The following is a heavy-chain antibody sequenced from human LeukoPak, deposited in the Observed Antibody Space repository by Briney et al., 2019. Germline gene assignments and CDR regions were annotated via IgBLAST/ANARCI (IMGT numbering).Heavy chain of an antibody. CDR1: GGSFSGYY. Sequence: SETLSLTCAVYGGSFSGYYWSWIRQPPGKGLEWIGEINHSGSTNYNPSLKSRVTISVDTSKNQFSLKLSSVTAADTAVYYCTIHIVVVPAAKRKNWFDPWGQGTLVTVSS. D-gene: IGHD2-2*01. J-gene: IGHJ5*02. CDR3: TIHIVVVPAAKRKNWFDP. V-gene: IGHV4-34*01. CDR2: INHSGST.